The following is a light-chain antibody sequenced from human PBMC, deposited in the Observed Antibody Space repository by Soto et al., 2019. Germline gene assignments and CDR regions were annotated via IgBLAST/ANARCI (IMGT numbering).Light chain of an antibody. CDR1: QSVSSSY. J-gene: IGKJ5*01. V-gene: IGKV3-20*01. CDR2: GAS. Sequence: EILLTQSPGTLSLSPGERATLSCRASQSVSSSYLAWYQQKPGQPPSLLIYGASSRATGIPERFSGSGSGTDFTLTISRLEPEDFEVFYCQHYDSLPTTFGRGTRLEIK. CDR3: QHYDSLPTT.